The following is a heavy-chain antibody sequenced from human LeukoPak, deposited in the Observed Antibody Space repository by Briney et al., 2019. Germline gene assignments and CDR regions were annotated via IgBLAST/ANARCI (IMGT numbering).Heavy chain of an antibody. Sequence: PGGSLRLSCAASGFTFSSYAVSWVRQPPGKGLEWVSAISGSGGRTYYADSVKGRFTISRDNSKNTLYLQMNSLRAEDTAVYYCAKDAYLLYNWNYAGYFDYWGQGTLVTVSS. D-gene: IGHD1-7*01. V-gene: IGHV3-23*01. CDR2: ISGSGGRT. J-gene: IGHJ4*02. CDR1: GFTFSSYA. CDR3: AKDAYLLYNWNYAGYFDY.